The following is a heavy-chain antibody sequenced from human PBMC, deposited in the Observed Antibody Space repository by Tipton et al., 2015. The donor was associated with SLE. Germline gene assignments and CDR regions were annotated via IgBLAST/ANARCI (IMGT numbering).Heavy chain of an antibody. CDR2: ISGSGGST. V-gene: IGHV3-23*01. CDR3: AKDRRNLILTGTPFNY. CDR1: GFTFSSYA. Sequence: GSLRLSCAASGFTFSSYAMNWVRQAPGKGLEWVSGISGSGGSTYYADSVKGRFTISRDNSKNTLYLQMNSLRGEDTAVYYCAKDRRNLILTGTPFNYWGQGTLVTVSS. J-gene: IGHJ4*02. D-gene: IGHD3-9*01.